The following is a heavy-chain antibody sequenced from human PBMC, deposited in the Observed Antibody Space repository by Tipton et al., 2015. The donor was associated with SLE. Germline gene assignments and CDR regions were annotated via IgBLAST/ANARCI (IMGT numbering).Heavy chain of an antibody. CDR1: GGSISSYY. Sequence: TLSLTCTVSGGSISSYYWSWIRQPPGKGLEWIGYIYYSGSTNYNPSLKSRVTISVDTSKNQFSLKLSSVTAADTAVYYCARITMIVVASPSPIRAFDIWGQGTMVTVSS. CDR3: ARITMIVVASPSPIRAFDI. J-gene: IGHJ3*02. CDR2: IYYSGST. D-gene: IGHD3-22*01. V-gene: IGHV4-59*01.